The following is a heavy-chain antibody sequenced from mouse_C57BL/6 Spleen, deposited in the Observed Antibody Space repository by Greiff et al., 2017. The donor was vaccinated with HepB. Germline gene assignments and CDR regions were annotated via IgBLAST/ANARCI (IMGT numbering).Heavy chain of an antibody. Sequence: VQLQQSGPELVKPGASVKIPCKASGYTFTDYNMDWVKQSHGKSLEWIGDINPNNGGTIYNQKFKGKATLTVDKSSSTAYMELRSLTSEDTAVYYCARLYYDGYYYFDYWGQGTTLTVSS. J-gene: IGHJ2*01. D-gene: IGHD2-3*01. CDR2: INPNNGGT. CDR3: ARLYYDGYYYFDY. V-gene: IGHV1-18*01. CDR1: GYTFTDYN.